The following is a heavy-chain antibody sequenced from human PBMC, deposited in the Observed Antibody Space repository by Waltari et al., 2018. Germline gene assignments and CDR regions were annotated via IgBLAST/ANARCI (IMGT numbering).Heavy chain of an antibody. CDR1: GFTFDDYA. J-gene: IGHJ4*02. D-gene: IGHD3-10*01. Sequence: EVQLVESGGGLVQPGRSLRLSCAASGFTFDDYAMHWVRQAPGKGLEWVSGISWDSGSIGYADVVKGRFTISRDNAKNSLYLQMNSLRAEDTALYYCAKDLAFGTMVRGVLDYWGQGTLVTVSS. V-gene: IGHV3-9*01. CDR2: ISWDSGSI. CDR3: AKDLAFGTMVRGVLDY.